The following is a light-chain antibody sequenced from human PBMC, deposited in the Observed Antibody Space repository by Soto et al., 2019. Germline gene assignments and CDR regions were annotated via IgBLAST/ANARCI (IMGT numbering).Light chain of an antibody. CDR3: QQFATSPLT. Sequence: PGERAPLSCWASPSVTNYLAWYQQKPGQAPRLLIYGASSRPAGIPDRFSGSGSGTGFTLTISRLEPEDFAVYYCQQFATSPLTFGGGTKVDVK. CDR2: GAS. J-gene: IGKJ4*01. CDR1: PSVTNY. V-gene: IGKV3-20*01.